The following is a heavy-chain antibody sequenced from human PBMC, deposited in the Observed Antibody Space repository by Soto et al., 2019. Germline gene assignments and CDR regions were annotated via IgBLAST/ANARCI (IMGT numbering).Heavy chain of an antibody. V-gene: IGHV1-18*01. D-gene: IGHD3-9*01. CDR3: ARDEAQAILTGYYWIDY. Sequence: ASVKVSCKASGYTFINYGISWVRQAPGQGLEWMGWISAYNGNTNYAQKLQGRVTMTTDTSTSTAYMELRSLRSDDTAVYYCARDEAQAILTGYYWIDYWGQGTLVTVSS. J-gene: IGHJ4*02. CDR2: ISAYNGNT. CDR1: GYTFINYG.